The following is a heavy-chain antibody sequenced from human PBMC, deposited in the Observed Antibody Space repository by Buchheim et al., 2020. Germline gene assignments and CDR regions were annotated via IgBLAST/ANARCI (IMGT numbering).Heavy chain of an antibody. CDR3: AKEWVYGGAD. V-gene: IGHV3-30*18. CDR2: ISYDGSNK. CDR1: GFTFSSYG. D-gene: IGHD4-23*01. Sequence: QVQLVESGGGVVQPGRSLRLSCAASGFTFSSYGMHWVRQAPGKGLEWVAVISYDGSNKYYADSVKGRFTISRDNSKNTLYLQMNRLRDEDTAVYYCAKEWVYGGADGGQG. J-gene: IGHJ4*02.